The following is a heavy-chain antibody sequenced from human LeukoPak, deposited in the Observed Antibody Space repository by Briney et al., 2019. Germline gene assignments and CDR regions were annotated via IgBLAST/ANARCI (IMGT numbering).Heavy chain of an antibody. J-gene: IGHJ6*03. CDR1: GYTFTSYY. CDR3: ARGPSYGSGSWDYYYYMDV. V-gene: IGHV1-46*01. CDR2: INPSGGST. D-gene: IGHD3-10*01. Sequence: GASVKVSCKASGYTFTSYYMHWVRQAPRQGLEWMGIINPSGGSTSYAQKFQGRVTMTRDTSTSTVYMELSSLRSEDTVVYYCARGPSYGSGSWDYYYYMDVWGKGTTVTVSS.